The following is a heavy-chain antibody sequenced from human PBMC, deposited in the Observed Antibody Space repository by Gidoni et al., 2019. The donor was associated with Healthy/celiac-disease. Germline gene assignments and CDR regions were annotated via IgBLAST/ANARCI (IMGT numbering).Heavy chain of an antibody. J-gene: IGHJ5*02. V-gene: IGHV4-39*01. CDR2: IYYSGST. D-gene: IGHD3-22*01. Sequence: QLQLQESGPGLVKPSETLSLTCTVSGGSISSSSYYWGWIRQPPGKGLEWSGSIYYSGSTYYNPSHKSRVTISVDTSKNQFSLKLSSVTAADTAVYYWARRITMIVVVISHWFDPWGQGTLVTVSS. CDR3: ARRITMIVVVISHWFDP. CDR1: GGSISSSSYY.